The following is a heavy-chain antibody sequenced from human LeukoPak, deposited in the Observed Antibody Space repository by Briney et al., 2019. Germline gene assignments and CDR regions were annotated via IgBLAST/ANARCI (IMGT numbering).Heavy chain of an antibody. CDR2: VNDSGGT. CDR3: ARTSVAGTNNFDY. CDR1: GGSFSGYY. D-gene: IGHD6-19*01. V-gene: IGHV4-34*01. Sequence: TSETLSLTCAVYGGSFSGYYWSWIRQPPGKGLEWIGEVNDSGGTNHNPSLKSRVTTSVDTSKNQFSLKLNSVTAADTAVYYCARTSVAGTNNFDYWGQGILVTVSS. J-gene: IGHJ4*02.